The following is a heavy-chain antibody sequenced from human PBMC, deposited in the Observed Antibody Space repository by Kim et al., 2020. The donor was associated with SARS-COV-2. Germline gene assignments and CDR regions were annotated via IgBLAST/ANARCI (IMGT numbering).Heavy chain of an antibody. J-gene: IGHJ3*02. D-gene: IGHD1-20*01. CDR1: GGSISSYY. Sequence: SETLSLTCTVSGGSISSYYWSWIRQPPGKGLEWIGYIYYSGSTNYNPSLKSRVTISVDTSKNQFSLKLSSVTAADTAVYYCAAPLRYNWNDVYAFDIWGQGTMVTVSS. V-gene: IGHV4-59*08. CDR2: IYYSGST. CDR3: AAPLRYNWNDVYAFDI.